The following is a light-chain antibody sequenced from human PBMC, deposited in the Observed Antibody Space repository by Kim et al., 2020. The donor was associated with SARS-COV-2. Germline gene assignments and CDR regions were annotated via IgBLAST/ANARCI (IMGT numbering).Light chain of an antibody. CDR3: MQALQTPWT. J-gene: IGKJ1*01. CDR1: QSLLHSNEYHY. CDR2: LGY. V-gene: IGKV2-28*01. Sequence: PASTPCRSSQSLLHSNEYHYLVWYLPNPGQSPQLLFYLGYNAASGVPDRFSGSGSGTEFTLKISRVEADDVGVYFCMQALQTPWTFGQGAKVDI.